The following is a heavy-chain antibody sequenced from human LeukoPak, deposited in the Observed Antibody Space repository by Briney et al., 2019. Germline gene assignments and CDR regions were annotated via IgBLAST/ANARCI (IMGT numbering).Heavy chain of an antibody. CDR2: ISGSGGST. CDR3: ATRYCSSTSCYTGYYYYGMDV. CDR1: GFTFSSYA. Sequence: GGSLRLSCAASGFTFSSYAMSWVRQAPGKGLEWVSAISGSGGSTYYADSVKGRFTISRDNSKNTLYLQMNSLRAEDTAVYYCATRYCSSTSCYTGYYYYGMDVWGQGTTVTVSS. V-gene: IGHV3-23*01. J-gene: IGHJ6*02. D-gene: IGHD2-2*02.